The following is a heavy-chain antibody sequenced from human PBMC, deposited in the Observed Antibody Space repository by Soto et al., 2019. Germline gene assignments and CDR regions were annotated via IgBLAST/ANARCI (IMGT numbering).Heavy chain of an antibody. V-gene: IGHV3-30-3*01. CDR3: ARDAYSYGTAVGMDV. CDR2: ISYDGSNR. J-gene: IGHJ6*02. Sequence: GSLRLSCAASGFTFSSYAMHWVRQAPGKGLEWVAVISYDGSNRYYADSVKGRFTISRDNSKNTLYLQMNSLRAEDTAVYYCARDAYSYGTAVGMDVWGQGTTVTV. CDR1: GFTFSSYA. D-gene: IGHD5-18*01.